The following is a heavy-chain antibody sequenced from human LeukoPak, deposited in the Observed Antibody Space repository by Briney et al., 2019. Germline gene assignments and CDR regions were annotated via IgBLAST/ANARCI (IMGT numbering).Heavy chain of an antibody. CDR3: AREPVEWFYPYYYYYMDV. CDR2: IYPRGTT. J-gene: IGHJ6*03. Sequence: PSETLSLTCAVSGGSMSSYYWSWIRQPAGEGLEWIGRIYPRGTTNYNPSLKSRVTMSVDTSKNHFFLKLSSVTAAHTAVYYCAREPVEWFYPYYYYYMDVWGKGTTVTVSS. V-gene: IGHV4-4*07. D-gene: IGHD3-3*01. CDR1: GGSMSSYY.